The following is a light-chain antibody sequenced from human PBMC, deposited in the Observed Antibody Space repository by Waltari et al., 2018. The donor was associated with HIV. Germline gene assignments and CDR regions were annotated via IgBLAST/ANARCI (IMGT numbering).Light chain of an antibody. J-gene: IGLJ2*01. Sequence: QSALTQPASVSGSLGQSVTISCTGANSDIGGYHYVSWYQQHPGQAPKLIIHEVSNRPSGVSDRFSGSKSGNTASLTISGLQAEDESDYYCSSFITTTTHVVFGGGTRLTVL. CDR3: SSFITTTTHVV. V-gene: IGLV2-14*01. CDR1: NSDIGGYHY. CDR2: EVS.